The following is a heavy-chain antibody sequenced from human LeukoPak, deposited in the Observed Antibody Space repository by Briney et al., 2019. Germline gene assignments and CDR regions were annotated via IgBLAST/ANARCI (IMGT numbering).Heavy chain of an antibody. D-gene: IGHD2-15*01. V-gene: IGHV3-23*01. Sequence: GGSLRLSCAASGFTFSSYWMSWVRQAPGKGLEWVSAISGSGGSTYYADSVKGRFTISRDNSKNTLYLQMNSLRAEDTAVYYCAKGGIGYCSGGSCPRFDYWGQGTLVTVSS. CDR2: ISGSGGST. CDR3: AKGGIGYCSGGSCPRFDY. J-gene: IGHJ4*02. CDR1: GFTFSSYW.